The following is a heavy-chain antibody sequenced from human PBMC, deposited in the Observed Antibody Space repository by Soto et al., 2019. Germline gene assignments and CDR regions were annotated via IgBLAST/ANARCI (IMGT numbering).Heavy chain of an antibody. Sequence: EKLRVTWTVSGGSISSYYWSWIRQPPGKGLEWIGYIYNSGSTNYNPSLKSRVTISVDTSKNQFSLKLSSVTAADTAVYYCAFGDSRGPFDSWCPGPLVSVSS. CDR1: GGSISSYY. V-gene: IGHV4-59*01. J-gene: IGHJ4*02. D-gene: IGHD4-17*01. CDR2: IYNSGST. CDR3: AFGDSRGPFDS.